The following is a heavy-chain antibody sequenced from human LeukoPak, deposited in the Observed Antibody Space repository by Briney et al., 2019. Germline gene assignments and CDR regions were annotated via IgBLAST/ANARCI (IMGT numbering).Heavy chain of an antibody. CDR1: GFTFSSYS. CDR3: AAKGNGYSGTYVFAH. V-gene: IGHV3-66*01. CDR2: LYSSGYT. D-gene: IGHD5-12*01. J-gene: IGHJ4*02. Sequence: PGGSLRLSCAASGFTFSSYSMNWVRQAPGKGLEWISVLYSSGYTKYADSVRGRFSISRDNSENTLSLQMNSLRAEDTAVYYCAAKGNGYSGTYVFAHWGRGTLVTVSP.